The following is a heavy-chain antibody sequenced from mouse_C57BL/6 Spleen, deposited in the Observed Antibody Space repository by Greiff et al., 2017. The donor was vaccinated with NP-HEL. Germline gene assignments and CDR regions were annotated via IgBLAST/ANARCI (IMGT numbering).Heavy chain of an antibody. J-gene: IGHJ1*03. CDR1: GYTFTDYN. CDR2: INPNTGGT. V-gene: IGHV1-18*01. Sequence: EVQLQQSGPELVKPGASVKIPCKASGYTFTDYNMDWVKQSHGKSLEWIGDINPNTGGTIYNQKFKGKDTLTVDKSSSTAYMERRSLTSEDTAVYYCASKKDYYGSSYLCDFDIWGTGTTVTVSS. CDR3: ASKKDYYGSSYLCDFDI. D-gene: IGHD1-1*01.